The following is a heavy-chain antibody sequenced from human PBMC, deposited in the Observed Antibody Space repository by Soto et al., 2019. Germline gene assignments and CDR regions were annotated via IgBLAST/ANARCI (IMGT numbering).Heavy chain of an antibody. CDR3: AKDRGGDCPDNSCYFGADY. CDR2: ISDTGSSH. J-gene: IGHJ4*02. V-gene: IGHV3-30*18. Sequence: LGGSLRLSCVGSGFTFSSYGMHWVRQAPGKGLECVAVISDTGSSHYYAASVEGRFTISRENSKNTLSLHMDRLRVEDTAVYYCAKDRGGDCPDNSCYFGADYWGQGTLVTVSS. CDR1: GFTFSSYG. D-gene: IGHD2-2*01.